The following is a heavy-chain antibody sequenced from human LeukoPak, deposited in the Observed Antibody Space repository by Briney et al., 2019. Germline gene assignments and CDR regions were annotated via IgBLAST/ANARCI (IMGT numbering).Heavy chain of an antibody. V-gene: IGHV4-34*01. CDR1: GGSFSGYY. Sequence: SETLSLTCAVYGGSFSGYYWSWLRQPPGKGLEWIGEINHSGSTNYNPSLKSRVTISVDTSKNQFSLKLSSVTAADTAVYYCARDTRPDYGDYGGLYYYYYMDVWGKGTTVTVSS. CDR2: INHSGST. CDR3: ARDTRPDYGDYGGLYYYYYMDV. D-gene: IGHD4-17*01. J-gene: IGHJ6*03.